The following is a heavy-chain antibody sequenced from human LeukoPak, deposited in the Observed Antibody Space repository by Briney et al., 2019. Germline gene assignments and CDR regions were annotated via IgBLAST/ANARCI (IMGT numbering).Heavy chain of an antibody. Sequence: ASVKVSCKASGYTFTSYGISWVRQAPGQGLEWMGWISAYNVDTNYAQKLQGRVTMTTDTSTRTAYMELRSLRSDDTAVYYCARGGPAPHRITLIVVASSTDAFDIWGQGTMVTVSS. D-gene: IGHD3-22*01. J-gene: IGHJ3*02. CDR3: ARGGPAPHRITLIVVASSTDAFDI. V-gene: IGHV1-18*01. CDR2: ISAYNVDT. CDR1: GYTFTSYG.